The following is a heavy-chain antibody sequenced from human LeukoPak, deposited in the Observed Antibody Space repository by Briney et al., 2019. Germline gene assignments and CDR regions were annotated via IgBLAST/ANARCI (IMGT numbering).Heavy chain of an antibody. Sequence: PGGSLRLSCAASGFTFDDYAMHWVRQAPGKGLEWVSGISWNSGSIGYADSVKGRFTISRDNAKNSLYLQMNSLRAEDTALYYCAKDIEGWSSSRNTPFDYWGQGTLVTVSS. D-gene: IGHD6-13*01. CDR3: AKDIEGWSSSRNTPFDY. J-gene: IGHJ4*02. CDR1: GFTFDDYA. V-gene: IGHV3-9*01. CDR2: ISWNSGSI.